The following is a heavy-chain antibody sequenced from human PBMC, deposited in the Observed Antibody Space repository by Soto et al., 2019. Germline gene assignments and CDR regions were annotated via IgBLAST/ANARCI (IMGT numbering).Heavy chain of an antibody. CDR2: IKQDGSEK. V-gene: IGHV3-7*03. CDR3: ARDQGYSGYVAYYYYGMDV. J-gene: IGHJ6*02. CDR1: GFTFSSYW. D-gene: IGHD5-12*01. Sequence: GGSLRLSCGASGFTFSSYWMSWVRQAPGKGLEWVANIKQDGSEKYYVDSVKGRFTISRDNAKNSLYLQMNSLRAEDTAVYYCARDQGYSGYVAYYYYGMDVWGQGTTVTVSS.